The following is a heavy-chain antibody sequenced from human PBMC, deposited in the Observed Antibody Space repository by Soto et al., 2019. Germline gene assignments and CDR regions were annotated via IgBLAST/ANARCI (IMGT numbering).Heavy chain of an antibody. D-gene: IGHD6-19*01. CDR1: GFTFSSYA. V-gene: IGHV3-64*01. CDR3: ARDRGYSSGWYWVFDY. J-gene: IGHJ4*02. Sequence: PGGSLRLSCAGSGFTFSSYAMHWFRQAPGKGLEYVSAISSNGGSTYYANSVKGRFTISRDNSKNTLYLQMGSLRAEDMGVYYCARDRGYSSGWYWVFDYWGQGT. CDR2: ISSNGGST.